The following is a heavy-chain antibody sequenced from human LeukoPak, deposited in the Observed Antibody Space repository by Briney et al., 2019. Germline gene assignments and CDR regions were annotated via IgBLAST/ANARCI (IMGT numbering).Heavy chain of an antibody. CDR1: GGSISSSSYY. V-gene: IGHV4-39*07. CDR3: ARDKDGWFDP. Sequence: SETLSLTCTVSGGSISSSSYYWGWIRQPPGKGLEWIGSIYYTGSTYYNPSLKSRVIISIDTSKNQFSLKLTSVAAADTAVYYCARDKDGWFDPWGHGTLATVSS. CDR2: IYYTGST. J-gene: IGHJ5*02.